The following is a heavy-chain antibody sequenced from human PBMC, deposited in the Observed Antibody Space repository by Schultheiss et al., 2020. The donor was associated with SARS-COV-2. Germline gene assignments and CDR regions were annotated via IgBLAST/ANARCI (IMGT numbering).Heavy chain of an antibody. J-gene: IGHJ4*02. CDR2: IYYSGST. CDR3: ARGGSLGGDYFDY. V-gene: IGHV4-59*08. Sequence: SQTLSLTCTVSGGSISSYYWSWIRQPPGKGLEWIGYIYYSGSTNYNPSLKSRVTISVDTSKNQFSLKLSSVTAADTAVYYCARGGSLGGDYFDYWGQGTLVTVSS. D-gene: IGHD1-26*01. CDR1: GGSISSYY.